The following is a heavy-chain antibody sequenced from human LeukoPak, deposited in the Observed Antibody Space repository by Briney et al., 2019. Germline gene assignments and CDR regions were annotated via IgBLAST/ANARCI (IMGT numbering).Heavy chain of an antibody. CDR2: IIPIFGTA. CDR1: GGTFSSYA. D-gene: IGHD3-22*01. J-gene: IGHJ3*02. Sequence: SVRVSCKASGGTFSSYAISWVRQAPGQGLEWMGRIIPIFGTANYAQKFQGRVTITTDESTSTAYMELSSLRSEDTAVYYCARSSSGPNWDAFDIWGQGTMVTVSS. CDR3: ARSSSGPNWDAFDI. V-gene: IGHV1-69*05.